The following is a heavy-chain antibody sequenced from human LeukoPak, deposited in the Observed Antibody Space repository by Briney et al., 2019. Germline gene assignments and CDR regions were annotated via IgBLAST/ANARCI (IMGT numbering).Heavy chain of an antibody. Sequence: SETLSLTCTVSGGSISSSSYFWGWIRQPPGKGLEWIGSIYYSGSTYYNPSLKSRVTISVDASKDQFSLKLSSVTAADTAVYYCARREGARPMDYWGQGILVTVSS. J-gene: IGHJ4*02. V-gene: IGHV4-39*01. CDR1: GGSISSSSYF. D-gene: IGHD6-6*01. CDR3: ARREGARPMDY. CDR2: IYYSGST.